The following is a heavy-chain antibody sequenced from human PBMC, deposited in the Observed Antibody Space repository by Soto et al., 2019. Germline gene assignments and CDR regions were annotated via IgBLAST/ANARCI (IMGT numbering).Heavy chain of an antibody. CDR2: INAGNGNT. D-gene: IGHD6-19*01. V-gene: IGHV1-3*01. CDR1: GYTFTSYA. Sequence: ASVKVSCKAPGYTFTSYAMHWVRQAPGQRLEWMGWINAGNGNTKYSQKFQGRVTITRDTSASTAYMGLSSLRSEDTAVYYCARDGVLAVAGSYSRWFDPWGQGTLVTVSS. CDR3: ARDGVLAVAGSYSRWFDP. J-gene: IGHJ5*02.